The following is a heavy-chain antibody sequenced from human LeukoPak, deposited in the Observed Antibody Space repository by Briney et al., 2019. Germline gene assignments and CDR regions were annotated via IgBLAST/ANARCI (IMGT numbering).Heavy chain of an antibody. J-gene: IGHJ1*01. CDR2: IKRDGSEK. CDR3: ARERSPVTTKYFQH. CDR1: GFTLSSYW. D-gene: IGHD4-17*01. Sequence: GGSLRLSCAASGFTLSSYWMNWVRQAPGKGLEWVANIKRDGSEKYYLDSVKGRFTIFRDNANNSLYLQMNSLRAEDTAVYYCARERSPVTTKYFQHWGQGTLVTVSS. V-gene: IGHV3-7*01.